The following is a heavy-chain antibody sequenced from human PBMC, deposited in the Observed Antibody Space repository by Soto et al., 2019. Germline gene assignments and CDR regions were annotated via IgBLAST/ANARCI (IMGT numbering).Heavy chain of an antibody. D-gene: IGHD3-3*01. CDR2: IRSKAYGGTT. J-gene: IGHJ5*02. CDR3: TRGDDFWSGYYYSGGWFDP. V-gene: IGHV3-49*03. CDR1: GFTFGDYA. Sequence: GGSLRLSCTASGFTFGDYAMSWFRQAPGKGLEWVGFIRSKAYGGTTEYAASVKGRFTISRDDSKSIAYLQMNSLKTEDTAVYYCTRGDDFWSGYYYSGGWFDPWGQGTLVTVSS.